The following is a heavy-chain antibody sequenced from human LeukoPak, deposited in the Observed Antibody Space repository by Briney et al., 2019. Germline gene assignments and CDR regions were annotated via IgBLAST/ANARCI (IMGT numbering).Heavy chain of an antibody. Sequence: GGSLRLSCTASGFSFVDYAMSWVRQAPGKGLEWVGFIRSKAYGGTTENAASVKGRFTISRDDSKSIAYLQMNSLKTEDTAVYYCTGSFGELTFFDYWGLGTLVTVSS. D-gene: IGHD3-10*01. CDR3: TGSFGELTFFDY. J-gene: IGHJ4*02. V-gene: IGHV3-49*04. CDR1: GFSFVDYA. CDR2: IRSKAYGGTT.